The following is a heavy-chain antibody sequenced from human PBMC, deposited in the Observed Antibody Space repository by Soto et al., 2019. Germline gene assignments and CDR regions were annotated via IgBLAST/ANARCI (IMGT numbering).Heavy chain of an antibody. Sequence: PGGSLRLSCAASGFTFSSYAMSWVRQAPGKGLEWVSAISGSGGSTYYADSVKGRFTISRDNSKNTLYLQMNSLRAEDTAVYYCAKGYSSGYYHPEYFQHWGQGTLVTVSS. J-gene: IGHJ1*01. D-gene: IGHD3-22*01. CDR1: GFTFSSYA. CDR3: AKGYSSGYYHPEYFQH. CDR2: ISGSGGST. V-gene: IGHV3-23*01.